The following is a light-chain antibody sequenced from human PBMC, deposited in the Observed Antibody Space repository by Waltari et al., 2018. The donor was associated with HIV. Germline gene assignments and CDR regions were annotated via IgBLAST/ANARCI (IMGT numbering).Light chain of an antibody. CDR1: QVIGIF. Sequence: DVQMTQSPSPLSAFVDDITTITCRARQVIGIFLAWFQQQPGKVPKLLISGASTLQSGVPSRFSGSGSGTDFALTISSLQPEDVASYYCQKYNSAPFTFGPGTKVDLK. V-gene: IGKV1-27*01. J-gene: IGKJ3*01. CDR2: GAS. CDR3: QKYNSAPFT.